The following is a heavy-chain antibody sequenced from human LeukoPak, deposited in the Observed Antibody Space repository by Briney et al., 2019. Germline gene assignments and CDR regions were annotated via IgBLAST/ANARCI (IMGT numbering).Heavy chain of an antibody. D-gene: IGHD3-10*01. Sequence: GGSLRLSCAASGFTFSSYVMHWVRQAPGKGLEWVAIISYDGSNEYYADSVKGRFTISRDNAKNSLYLQMNSLRAEDTAVYYCARSVVPAAMIWFGELLYADYWGQGTLVTVSS. J-gene: IGHJ4*02. CDR2: ISYDGSNE. V-gene: IGHV3-30*04. CDR1: GFTFSSYV. CDR3: ARSVVPAAMIWFGELLYADY.